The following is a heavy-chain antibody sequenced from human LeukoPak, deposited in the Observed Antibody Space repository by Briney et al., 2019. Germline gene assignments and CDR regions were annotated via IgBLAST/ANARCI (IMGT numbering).Heavy chain of an antibody. CDR1: GASISSNNYY. V-gene: IGHV4-61*01. CDR3: ARFTPQGYGWGGYNRFDP. J-gene: IGHJ5*02. D-gene: IGHD3-16*01. CDR2: IYYSGST. Sequence: SETLSLTCTVSGASISSNNYYWTWIRQPPGKGLEWIGYIYYSGSTNYSPSLKSRVTISVDTSKNQFSLNLTSVTAADTAVYYCARFTPQGYGWGGYNRFDPWGQGTLVTVSS.